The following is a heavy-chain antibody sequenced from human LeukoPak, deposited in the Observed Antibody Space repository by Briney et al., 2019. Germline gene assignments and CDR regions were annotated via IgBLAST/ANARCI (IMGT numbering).Heavy chain of an antibody. Sequence: GGSLRLSCAASGFKFDDYGMSWVRQAPGKGLEWVSGINWNGGSTDYADSVKGRFTISRDNAKNSLYLQMISLRAEDTALYYCARGVAGTTFDYWGQGTLVTVSS. CDR2: INWNGGST. D-gene: IGHD1-1*01. CDR1: GFKFDDYG. CDR3: ARGVAGTTFDY. V-gene: IGHV3-20*04. J-gene: IGHJ4*02.